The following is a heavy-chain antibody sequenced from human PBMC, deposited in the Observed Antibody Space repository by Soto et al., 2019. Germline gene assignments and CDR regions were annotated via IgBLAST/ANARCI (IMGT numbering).Heavy chain of an antibody. J-gene: IGHJ3*02. D-gene: IGHD2-15*01. CDR3: ARGYCSGGSCPADAFDI. CDR2: IYYSGST. Sequence: PSETLSLTCTVSGGSISSYYWSWIRQPPGKGLEWIGYIYYSGSTNYNPSLKSRVTISVDTSKNQFSLKLSSVTAADTAVYYCARGYCSGGSCPADAFDIWGQGTMVTVSS. V-gene: IGHV4-59*01. CDR1: GGSISSYY.